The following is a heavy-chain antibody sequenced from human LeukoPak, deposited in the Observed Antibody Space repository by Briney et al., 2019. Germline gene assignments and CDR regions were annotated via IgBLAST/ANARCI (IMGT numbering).Heavy chain of an antibody. CDR3: ARGSNSSSSRVDY. D-gene: IGHD6-6*01. CDR2: INHSGST. J-gene: IGHJ4*02. Sequence: SETLSLTCAVYGGSFSGYYWSWIRQPPGKGLEWIGEINHSGSTNYNPSLKSRVTISVDTSKNQFSLKLGSVTAADTAVYYCARGSNSSSSRVDYWGQGTLVTISS. CDR1: GGSFSGYY. V-gene: IGHV4-34*01.